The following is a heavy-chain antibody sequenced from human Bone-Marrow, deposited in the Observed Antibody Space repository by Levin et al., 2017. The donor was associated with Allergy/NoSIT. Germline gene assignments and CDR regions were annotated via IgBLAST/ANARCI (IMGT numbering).Heavy chain of an antibody. J-gene: IGHJ6*02. CDR2: INPKTGGT. CDR1: EYTFTSYY. V-gene: IGHV1-2*02. Sequence: ASVKVSCRASEYTFTSYYIHWVRQAPGQGLEWLGWINPKTGGTDYGHNFQGRVILTRDTAISTVYMEIKGLTFDDTAVYYCARDWSMAAADFFYGMDLWGRGTTVAVS. CDR3: ARDWSMAAADFFYGMDL. D-gene: IGHD6-13*01.